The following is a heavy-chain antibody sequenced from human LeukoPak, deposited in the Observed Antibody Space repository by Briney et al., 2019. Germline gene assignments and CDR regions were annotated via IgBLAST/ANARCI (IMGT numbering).Heavy chain of an antibody. Sequence: SQTLSLTCTVSGGSISSGSYYWSWVRQPAGKGLEWIGRIYTSGSTNYNPSLNSRVTISLDTSKNQFSLKLSSVTAADTAVYYCAREEPTRTNGEGGRRGVIRPDAFDIWGQGTMVTVSS. CDR3: AREEPTRTNGEGGRRGVIRPDAFDI. CDR1: GGSISSGSYY. V-gene: IGHV4-61*02. J-gene: IGHJ3*02. CDR2: IYTSGST. D-gene: IGHD3-10*01.